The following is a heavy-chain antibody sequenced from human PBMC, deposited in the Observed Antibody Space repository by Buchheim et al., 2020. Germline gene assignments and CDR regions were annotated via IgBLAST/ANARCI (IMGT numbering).Heavy chain of an antibody. CDR1: EFTFSSYE. V-gene: IGHV3-48*03. D-gene: IGHD3-9*01. CDR3: AREGRDILTGLDY. Sequence: EVHLVQSGGGFVQPGGSLRLSCGASEFTFSSYEMNWVRQAPGKGLEWVSYISGSGSTIYYADSVKGRFTISRDNAKNSLYLQMNSLRAEDKGVYYCAREGRDILTGLDYWGQGTL. CDR2: ISGSGSTI. J-gene: IGHJ4*02.